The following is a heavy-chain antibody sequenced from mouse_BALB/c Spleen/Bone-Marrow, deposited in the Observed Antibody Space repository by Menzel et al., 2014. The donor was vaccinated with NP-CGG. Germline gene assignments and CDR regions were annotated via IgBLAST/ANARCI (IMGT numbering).Heavy chain of an antibody. V-gene: IGHV7-3*02. CDR2: IRNKANGYTT. Sequence: EVMLVESGGGLVQPGGSLRLSCATSGFTFTDYYMSWVRQPPGKALEWLGFIRNKANGYTTEYSASVKGRFTISRDNSQSILYLQVKTLRAEDSATYYCAREIINDYHWYFDVWGAGTPVTVSS. D-gene: IGHD2-4*01. J-gene: IGHJ1*01. CDR1: GFTFTDYY. CDR3: AREIINDYHWYFDV.